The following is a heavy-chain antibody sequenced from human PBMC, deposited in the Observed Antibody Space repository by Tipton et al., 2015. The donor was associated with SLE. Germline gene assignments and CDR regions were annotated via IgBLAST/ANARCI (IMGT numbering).Heavy chain of an antibody. V-gene: IGHV4-59*11. CDR3: AREGGIAARRRGFEY. Sequence: GLVKPSETLSLTCTVSGGSFSSHYWSWIRQPPGKGLEWIGYIYYSGSTNYNPSLKSRVTISVDTSKNQFSLKLSSVTAADTAVYYCAREGGIAARRRGFEYWGQGTLVTVSS. CDR1: GGSFSSHY. J-gene: IGHJ4*02. CDR2: IYYSGST. D-gene: IGHD6-6*01.